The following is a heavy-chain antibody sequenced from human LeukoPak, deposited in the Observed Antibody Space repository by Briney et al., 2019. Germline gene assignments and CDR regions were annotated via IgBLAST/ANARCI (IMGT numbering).Heavy chain of an antibody. CDR1: GGSISSGGYY. D-gene: IGHD3-10*01. Sequence: PSETLSLTCTVSGGSISSGGYYWSWIRQHPGKGLEWIGYIYYSGSTYYNPSLKSRVTISVDTSKDQFSLKLSSVTAADTAVYYCAREQGYGSGSKGYYYYGMDVWGQGTTVTVSS. V-gene: IGHV4-31*03. CDR3: AREQGYGSGSKGYYYYGMDV. J-gene: IGHJ6*02. CDR2: IYYSGST.